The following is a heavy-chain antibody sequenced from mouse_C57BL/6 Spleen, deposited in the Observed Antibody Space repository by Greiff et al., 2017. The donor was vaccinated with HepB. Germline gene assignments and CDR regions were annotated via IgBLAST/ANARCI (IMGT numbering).Heavy chain of an antibody. J-gene: IGHJ4*01. V-gene: IGHV5-4*01. Sequence: EVQLQESGGGLVKPGGSLKLSCAASGFTFSSYAMSWVRQTPEKRLEWVATISDGGSYTYYPDNVKGRFTISRDNAKNNLYLQMSHLKSEDTAMYYCAREDYDYAMDYWGQGTSVTVSS. CDR2: ISDGGSYT. CDR1: GFTFSSYA. CDR3: AREDYDYAMDY. D-gene: IGHD2-4*01.